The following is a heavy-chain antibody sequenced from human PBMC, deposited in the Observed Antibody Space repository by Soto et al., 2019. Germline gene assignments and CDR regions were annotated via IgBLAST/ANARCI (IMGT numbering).Heavy chain of an antibody. CDR1: GGSISSGGYY. CDR3: ARGEGLVKDAFDI. Sequence: QVQLQESGPGLVKPSQTLSLTCTVSGGSISSGGYYWSWIRQHPGKGLEWIGYIYYSGSTYYNPSLKSRVTISVDTSKNQFSLKLSSVTAADTAVSYCARGEGLVKDAFDIWGQGTMVTVSS. J-gene: IGHJ3*02. V-gene: IGHV4-31*03. CDR2: IYYSGST. D-gene: IGHD6-19*01.